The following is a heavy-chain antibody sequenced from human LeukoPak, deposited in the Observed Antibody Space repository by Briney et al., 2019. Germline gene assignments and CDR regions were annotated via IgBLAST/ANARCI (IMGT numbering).Heavy chain of an antibody. V-gene: IGHV3-23*01. CDR1: GFTSSDHW. D-gene: IGHD6-13*01. CDR3: ARDSSSDLDY. CDR2: ISGSGGNT. Sequence: GGSLRLSCAASGFTSSDHWMTWVRQTPGKRLEWILGISGSGGNTYYAASVKGRFTISRDNSKNTLYLQMNSLRAEDTAVYYCARDSSSDLDYWGQGTLVTVSS. J-gene: IGHJ4*02.